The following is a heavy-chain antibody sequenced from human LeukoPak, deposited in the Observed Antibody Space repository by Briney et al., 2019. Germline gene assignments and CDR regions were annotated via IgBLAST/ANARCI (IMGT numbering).Heavy chain of an antibody. V-gene: IGHV3-43*01. CDR2: ITWNDGGT. CDR1: GFTFDDYP. CDR3: TKEAYCSGRTCLGYFRH. D-gene: IGHD2-15*01. J-gene: IGHJ1*01. Sequence: PGRSLRLSCAASGFTFDDYPMHWVRQAPGKGLEWVSLITWNDGGTYYADSVKGRFTISRDNSKNSLYLQMNSLRTEDTALYYCTKEAYCSGRTCLGYFRHWGQGTLVTVSS.